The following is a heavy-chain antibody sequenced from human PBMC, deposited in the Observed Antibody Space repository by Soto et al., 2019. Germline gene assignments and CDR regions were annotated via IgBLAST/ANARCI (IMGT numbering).Heavy chain of an antibody. CDR2: IIPIFGTE. CDR3: ARTQHEECSSTSCPHYYYSDGMDV. V-gene: IGHV1-69*13. Sequence: SMKVSCKASGGTFSSYAISWVRQAPGQGLEWMGGIIPIFGTENYAKKFKGRATITAAESTSPPYMGLGSLRSEDTAGYYCARTQHEECSSTSCPHYYYSDGMDVWGQGTTVTVSS. D-gene: IGHD2-2*01. J-gene: IGHJ6*02. CDR1: GGTFSSYA.